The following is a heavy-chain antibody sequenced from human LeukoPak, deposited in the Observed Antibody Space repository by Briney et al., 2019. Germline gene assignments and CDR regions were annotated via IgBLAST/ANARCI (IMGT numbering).Heavy chain of an antibody. J-gene: IGHJ4*02. CDR2: ISAYNGNT. Sequence: ASVKVSCKASGYTFTSYGISWVRQAPGQGLEWMGWISAYNGNTNYAQKFQGRVTITADESTSTAYMELSSLRSEDTAVYYCARDPGYSSGWYEVDYWGQGTLVTVSS. V-gene: IGHV1-18*01. CDR1: GYTFTSYG. CDR3: ARDPGYSSGWYEVDY. D-gene: IGHD6-19*01.